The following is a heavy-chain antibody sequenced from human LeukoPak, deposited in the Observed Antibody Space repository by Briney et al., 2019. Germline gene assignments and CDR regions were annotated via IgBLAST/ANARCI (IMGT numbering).Heavy chain of an antibody. V-gene: IGHV3-23*01. Sequence: GRSLRLSCAATGFTFGSYAMSWVRQAPGKGLEWVSGISGGGVSTYYADSVKGRFTISRDNTKNTLHLQMNSLRAEDTAVYYCAKARSGWYYFDYWGQGTLVTVSS. J-gene: IGHJ4*02. CDR1: GFTFGSYA. CDR3: AKARSGWYYFDY. D-gene: IGHD6-19*01. CDR2: ISGGGVST.